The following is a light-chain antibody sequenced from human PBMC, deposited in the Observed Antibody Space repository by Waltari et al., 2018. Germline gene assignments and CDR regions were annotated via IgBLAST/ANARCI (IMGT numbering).Light chain of an antibody. CDR1: SSNIGSSF. V-gene: IGLV1-47*01. CDR3: AAWDDSLTVR. J-gene: IGLJ3*02. CDR2: RND. Sequence: QSVLTQPPSASGTPGQRVTISCSGSSSNIGSSFVCWYQHLPGTAPKLLIDRNDHRPAGVPDRFSGSSSGPSASLAISGLRSEDEADYYCAAWDDSLTVRFGGGTKLTVL.